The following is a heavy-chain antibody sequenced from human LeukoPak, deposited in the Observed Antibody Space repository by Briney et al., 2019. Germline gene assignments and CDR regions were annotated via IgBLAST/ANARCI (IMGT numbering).Heavy chain of an antibody. CDR2: INHSGST. D-gene: IGHD6-13*01. V-gene: IGHV4-34*01. CDR1: GGSFSGYY. Sequence: PSETLSLTCAVYGGSFSGYYWSWIRQPPGKGLGWIGEINHSGSTNYNPSLKSRVTISVDTSKNQFSLKLSSVTAADTAVYYCARHMRGGSWAYFDYWGQGTLVTVSS. J-gene: IGHJ4*02. CDR3: ARHMRGGSWAYFDY.